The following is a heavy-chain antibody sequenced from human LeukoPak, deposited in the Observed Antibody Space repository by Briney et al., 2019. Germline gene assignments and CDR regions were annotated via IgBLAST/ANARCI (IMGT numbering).Heavy chain of an antibody. V-gene: IGHV4-61*02. CDR2: IYTSGST. Sequence: PSETLSLTCTVSGGSISSGSYYWSWIRQPAGKGLEWIGRIYTSGSTNYNPSLKSRVTISVDTSKNQFSLKLSSVTAADTAVYYCARDSDYYDSSGAGFQHWGQGTLVTVSS. CDR3: ARDSDYYDSSGAGFQH. J-gene: IGHJ1*01. CDR1: GGSISSGSYY. D-gene: IGHD3-22*01.